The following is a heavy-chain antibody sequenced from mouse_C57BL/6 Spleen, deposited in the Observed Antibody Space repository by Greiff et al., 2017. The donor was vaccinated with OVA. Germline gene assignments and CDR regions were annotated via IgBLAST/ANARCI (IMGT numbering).Heavy chain of an antibody. J-gene: IGHJ2*01. Sequence: QVQLKQPGAELVRPGSSVKLSCKASGYTFTSYWMDWVKQRPGQGLEWIGNIYPSDSETHYNQKFKDKATLTVDKSSSTAYMQLSSLTSEDSAVYYCARGYYGGFDYWGQGTTLTVSS. V-gene: IGHV1-61*01. CDR2: IYPSDSET. CDR3: ARGYYGGFDY. D-gene: IGHD1-1*01. CDR1: GYTFTSYW.